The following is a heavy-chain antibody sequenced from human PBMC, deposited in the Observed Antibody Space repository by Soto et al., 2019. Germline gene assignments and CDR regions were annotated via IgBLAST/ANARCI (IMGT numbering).Heavy chain of an antibody. CDR3: ARLRMYGSGPPTDDYYGMDV. D-gene: IGHD3-10*01. Sequence: GESLKISCKGSGYSFTSYWIGWVRQIPGKGLEWMGIIYPGDSDTRYSPSFQGQVTISADKSISTAYLQWSSLKASDTAMYYCARLRMYGSGPPTDDYYGMDVWGQGTTVTVSS. J-gene: IGHJ6*02. CDR1: GYSFTSYW. CDR2: IYPGDSDT. V-gene: IGHV5-51*01.